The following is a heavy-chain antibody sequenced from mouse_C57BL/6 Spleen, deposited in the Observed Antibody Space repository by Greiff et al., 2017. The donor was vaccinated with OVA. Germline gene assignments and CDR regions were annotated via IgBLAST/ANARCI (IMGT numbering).Heavy chain of an antibody. CDR3: ARSTTCTSYALDY. CDR2: INPGSGYT. CDR1: GYTFTSYW. Sequence: QVQLQQSGAELVKPGASVKLSCKASGYTFTSYWMHWVKQRPGQGLEWIGYINPGSGYTKYNQKFKGKATLTADKSSSPAYLQLSSLTYEDSAVYYCARSTTCTSYALDYWGQGTSVTVSS. D-gene: IGHD5-1*01. V-gene: IGHV1-7*01. J-gene: IGHJ4*01.